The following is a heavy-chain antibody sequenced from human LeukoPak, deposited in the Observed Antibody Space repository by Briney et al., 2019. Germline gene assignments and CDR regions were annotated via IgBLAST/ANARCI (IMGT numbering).Heavy chain of an antibody. D-gene: IGHD3-10*01. V-gene: IGHV1-18*01. CDR3: ARSGRGEDY. J-gene: IGHJ4*02. Sequence: APVKVSCKASGYTFTSFGISWVRQAPGQGLEWMGWISAYNGKTNSAPKLQGRLTMTTDASTSTAYMELRSLRSDDTAVYFCARSGRGEDYWGQGTLVTVSS. CDR2: ISAYNGKT. CDR1: GYTFTSFG.